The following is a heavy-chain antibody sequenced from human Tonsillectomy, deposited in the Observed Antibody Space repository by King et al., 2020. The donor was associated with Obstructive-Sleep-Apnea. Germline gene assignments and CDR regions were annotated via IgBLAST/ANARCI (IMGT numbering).Heavy chain of an antibody. CDR3: ARAGYCSSTSCYGYYYYGMDV. CDR2: INAGNGNT. CDR1: GYTFTSYA. Sequence: QLVQSGAEVKKPGASVKVSCKASGYTFTSYAMHWVRQAPGQRLEWMGWINAGNGNTKYSQKFQGRVTITRDTSASTAYMELSSLRSEDTAVYYCARAGYCSSTSCYGYYYYGMDVWGQGTTVTVSS. D-gene: IGHD2-2*01. V-gene: IGHV1-3*01. J-gene: IGHJ6*02.